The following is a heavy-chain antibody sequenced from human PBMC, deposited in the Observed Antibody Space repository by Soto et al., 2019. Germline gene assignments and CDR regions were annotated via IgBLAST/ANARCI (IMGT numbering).Heavy chain of an antibody. Sequence: VQLLESGGGLVQPGGSLRVSCAASGFTFSSYAMSWVRQAPGKGLEWVSAISGPGGSTYYADSVKGRFTISRDNSKNTVHLQMNSLRAEDTAIYYCATRDCSSTRCYGSFNYWGQGTLVTVSS. D-gene: IGHD2-2*01. CDR3: ATRDCSSTRCYGSFNY. CDR1: GFTFSSYA. CDR2: ISGPGGST. J-gene: IGHJ4*02. V-gene: IGHV3-23*01.